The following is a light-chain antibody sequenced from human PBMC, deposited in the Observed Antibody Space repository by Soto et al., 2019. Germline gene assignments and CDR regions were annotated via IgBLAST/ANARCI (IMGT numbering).Light chain of an antibody. CDR1: QSVSSN. CDR2: GAS. V-gene: IGKV3-20*01. Sequence: EIVMTQSPATLSVSPGERATLSCRASQSVSSNLAWYQQKPGQAPRLLIYGASSRATGIPDRFSGSGSGTDFTLTINRLEPEDLAVYYCQQYGSSPTFGQGTKVDIK. CDR3: QQYGSSPT. J-gene: IGKJ1*01.